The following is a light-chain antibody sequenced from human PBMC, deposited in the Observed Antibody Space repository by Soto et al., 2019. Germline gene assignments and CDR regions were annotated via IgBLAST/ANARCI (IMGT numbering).Light chain of an antibody. Sequence: QSALTQPASVSGSPGQSITISCTGTSSDVGGYNYVSWYQQHPGKAPKLMIYDVNNRPSGVSYRFSGSKSGNTASLTISGLQAEDEADYYCSSYTSSSTLVFGTGTKVT. CDR1: SSDVGGYNY. J-gene: IGLJ1*01. V-gene: IGLV2-14*03. CDR3: SSYTSSSTLV. CDR2: DVN.